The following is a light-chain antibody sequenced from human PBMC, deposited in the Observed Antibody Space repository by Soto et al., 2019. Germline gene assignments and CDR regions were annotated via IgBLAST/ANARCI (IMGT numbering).Light chain of an antibody. CDR3: QQYGSSPS. V-gene: IGKV3-20*01. Sequence: IVLTQSPATLSLSPGERATLSCRASQTVSSSLAWYQQKPGQAPSLLIYGGSSRATGIPVRFSGSGSGTEFILTISRLDPEDFTVYDCQQYGSSPSFGGGTKVDIK. CDR1: QTVSSS. CDR2: GGS. J-gene: IGKJ4*01.